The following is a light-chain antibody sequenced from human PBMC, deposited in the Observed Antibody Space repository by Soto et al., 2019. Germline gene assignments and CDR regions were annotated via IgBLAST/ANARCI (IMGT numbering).Light chain of an antibody. Sequence: DIQMTHSPSALSASVVDRVTITFLASQSISSWLAWYQQKPGKAPKLLIYKASSLESGVQSRFSGSGSGTEFTLTISSLQPEDFATYYCLQDYNYPWTFGKGTKVDIK. CDR3: LQDYNYPWT. CDR1: QSISSW. J-gene: IGKJ1*01. V-gene: IGKV1-5*03. CDR2: KAS.